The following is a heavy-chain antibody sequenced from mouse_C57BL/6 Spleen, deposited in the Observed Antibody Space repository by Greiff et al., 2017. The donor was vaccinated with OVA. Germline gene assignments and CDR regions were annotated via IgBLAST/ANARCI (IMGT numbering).Heavy chain of an antibody. CDR1: GYSITSGYY. D-gene: IGHD1-1*01. CDR2: ISYDGSN. CDR3: AREDYGFPYYYAMDY. J-gene: IGHJ4*01. Sequence: DVHLVESGPGLVKPSQSLSLTCSVTGYSITSGYYWNWIRQFPGNKLEWMGYISYDGSNNYNPSLKNRIPITRDTSKNQFFLKLNSVTTEDTATYYCAREDYGFPYYYAMDYWGQGTSVTVSS. V-gene: IGHV3-6*01.